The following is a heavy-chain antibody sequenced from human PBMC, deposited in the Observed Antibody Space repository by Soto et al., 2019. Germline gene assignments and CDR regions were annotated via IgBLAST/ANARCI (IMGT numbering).Heavy chain of an antibody. CDR2: ISSFSNYM. CDR1: GFTFNSYS. Sequence: PGGSLRLSCAVSGFTFNSYSMNWVRQAPGKGLEWVSSISSFSNYMYYTDSVKGRFTISRDNARNSLYLQMNSLRAEDTAVYYCARDRPLSYDSSGFNWFDPWGQGTLVTVSS. J-gene: IGHJ5*02. D-gene: IGHD3-22*01. V-gene: IGHV3-21*01. CDR3: ARDRPLSYDSSGFNWFDP.